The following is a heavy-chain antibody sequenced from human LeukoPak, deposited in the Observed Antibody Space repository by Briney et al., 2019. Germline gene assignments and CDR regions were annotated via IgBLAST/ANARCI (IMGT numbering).Heavy chain of an antibody. V-gene: IGHV4-34*01. CDR1: GFTFSSYA. J-gene: IGHJ3*02. D-gene: IGHD3-9*01. CDR2: INHSGST. Sequence: PGGSLRLSCAASGFTFSSYAMSWIRQPPGKWLEWIGEINHSGSTNYNPSLKSRVTISVDTSKNQFSLKLSSVTAADTAVYYCARHVSYYDILTGYTGAFDSWGQGTMVTVSS. CDR3: ARHVSYYDILTGYTGAFDS.